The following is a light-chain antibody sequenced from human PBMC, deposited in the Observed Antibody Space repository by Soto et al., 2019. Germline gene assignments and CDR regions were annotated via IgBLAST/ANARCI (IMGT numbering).Light chain of an antibody. CDR2: GAS. V-gene: IGKV3-15*01. CDR3: QEYSKWPLFT. Sequence: EIVVTQSPGILYGSPGERATLSCRASQSVGRNLAWYQQKRGQAPTLLIFGASTRATGTPARFTGSGSDTEFTLTITYLQSEDFAVYYCQEYSKWPLFTFGPGTKVDLK. J-gene: IGKJ3*01. CDR1: QSVGRN.